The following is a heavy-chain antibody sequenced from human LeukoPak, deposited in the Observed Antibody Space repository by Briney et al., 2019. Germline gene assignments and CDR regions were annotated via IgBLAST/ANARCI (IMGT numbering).Heavy chain of an antibody. V-gene: IGHV3-48*01. CDR3: ARDLKLLRHLFDY. CDR2: ISSSSTI. D-gene: IGHD1-7*01. Sequence: GGPLRLSCAASGFTFSSYSMNWVRQAPGKGLEWVSYISSSSTIYYADSVKGRFTISRDNAKNSLYLQMNSLRAEDTAVYYCARDLKLLRHLFDYWGQGTLVTVSS. CDR1: GFTFSSYS. J-gene: IGHJ4*02.